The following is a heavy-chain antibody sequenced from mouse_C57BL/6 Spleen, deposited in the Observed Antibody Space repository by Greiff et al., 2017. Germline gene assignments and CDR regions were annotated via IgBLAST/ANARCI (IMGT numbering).Heavy chain of an antibody. D-gene: IGHD1-1*01. CDR2: IHPNSGST. J-gene: IGHJ1*03. Sequence: VQLQQPGAELVKPGASVKLSCKASGYTFTSYWMHWVKQRPGQGLEWIGMIHPNSGSTNYNEKFKSKATLTVDKSSSTAYMQLSSLTSEDSAVYYCAREDGSSPWYFDVWGTGTTVTVSS. CDR1: GYTFTSYW. V-gene: IGHV1-64*01. CDR3: AREDGSSPWYFDV.